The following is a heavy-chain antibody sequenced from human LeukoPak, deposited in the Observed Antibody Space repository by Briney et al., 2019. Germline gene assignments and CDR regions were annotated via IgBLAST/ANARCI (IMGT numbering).Heavy chain of an antibody. CDR2: IYYSGST. J-gene: IGHJ4*02. CDR1: GGSISSSSYY. V-gene: IGHV4-39*07. D-gene: IGHD3-10*01. Sequence: SETLSLTCTVSGGSISSSSYYWGWIRQPPGKGLEWIGSIYYSGSTYYNPSLKSRVTISVDTSKNQFSLKLSSVTAADTAVYYCARETTMVRGVITRPFDYWGQGTLVTVSS. CDR3: ARETTMVRGVITRPFDY.